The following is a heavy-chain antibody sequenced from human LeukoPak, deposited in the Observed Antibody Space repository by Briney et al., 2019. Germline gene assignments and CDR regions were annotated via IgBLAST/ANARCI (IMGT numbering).Heavy chain of an antibody. CDR1: GYALSSSD. Sequence: GASVKVSCKASGYALSSSDINWVRQATGQGLEWMGWMNPKSGNTGYSSKFQGRVIMTANTSINTAYMELSSLTSEDTAVYFCARRFPPCCSGGSCYIFNWFDPWGQGTLVTVSS. CDR2: MNPKSGNT. V-gene: IGHV1-8*01. J-gene: IGHJ5*02. CDR3: ARRFPPCCSGGSCYIFNWFDP. D-gene: IGHD2-15*01.